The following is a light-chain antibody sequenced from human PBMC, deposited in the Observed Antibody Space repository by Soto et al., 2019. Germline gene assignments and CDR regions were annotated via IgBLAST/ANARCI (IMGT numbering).Light chain of an antibody. Sequence: DIQMTQSPSTLSASVGDRVTITCRASQSISSWLAWYQQKPGKAPKLLIYKASNLESGVASRFSGSGSGTEFNLTISSLQPNDFATYKCKKHVRPCSFGQGTKLEIK. CDR2: KAS. J-gene: IGKJ2*04. CDR3: KKHVRPCS. V-gene: IGKV1-5*03. CDR1: QSISSW.